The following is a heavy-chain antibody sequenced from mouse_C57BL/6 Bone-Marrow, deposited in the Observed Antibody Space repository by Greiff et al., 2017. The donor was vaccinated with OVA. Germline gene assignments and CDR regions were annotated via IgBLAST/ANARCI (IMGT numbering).Heavy chain of an antibody. V-gene: IGHV1-55*01. J-gene: IGHJ2*01. Sequence: QVQLQQPGAELVKPGASVKMSCKASGYTFTSYWITWVKQRPGQGLEWIGDIYPGSGSTNYNEKFKSKATLTVDTSSSTAYMQLSSLTSEDSAVYYCARWGGWLPSKYYFDYWGQGTTLTVSS. CDR2: IYPGSGST. D-gene: IGHD2-3*01. CDR1: GYTFTSYW. CDR3: ARWGGWLPSKYYFDY.